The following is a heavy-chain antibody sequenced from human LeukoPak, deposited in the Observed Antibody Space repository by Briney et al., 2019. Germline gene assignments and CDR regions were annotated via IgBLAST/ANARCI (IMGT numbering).Heavy chain of an antibody. CDR3: AADSYGPSD. Sequence: SETLSLTCTVSGASITNSAYHWGWIRQPPGKGLEWIGSINYSGGTHYNPSLQSRVTISADRSKNQSSLKLSSVTAADTAVYYCAADSYGPSDWGQGTLVTVSS. D-gene: IGHD5-18*01. CDR1: GASITNSAYH. J-gene: IGHJ4*02. CDR2: INYSGGT. V-gene: IGHV4-39*01.